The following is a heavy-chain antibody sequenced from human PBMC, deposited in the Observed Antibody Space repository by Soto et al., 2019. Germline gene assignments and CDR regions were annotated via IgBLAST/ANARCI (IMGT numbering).Heavy chain of an antibody. CDR1: GCSISSSSYY. Sequence: SETLSLTCTVSGCSISSSSYYWGWIRQPPGKGLEWIGSIYYSGSTYYNPSLKSRVTISVDTSKNQFSLKLSSVTAADTAVYYCARTVVPAAMGGYYYYGMDVWGQGTTVT. CDR2: IYYSGST. V-gene: IGHV4-39*01. J-gene: IGHJ6*02. D-gene: IGHD2-2*01. CDR3: ARTVVPAAMGGYYYYGMDV.